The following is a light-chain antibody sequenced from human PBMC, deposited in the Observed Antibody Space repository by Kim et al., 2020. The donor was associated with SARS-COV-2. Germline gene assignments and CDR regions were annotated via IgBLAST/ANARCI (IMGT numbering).Light chain of an antibody. J-gene: IGLJ3*02. V-gene: IGLV2-14*03. CDR1: SSDVGGYNY. Sequence: GQAINISCTGTSSDVGGYNYVSWYQQHPGKAPKLVIYDVSARPSGVSNRFSGSKSGNTASLTISGLQAEDEADFYCSSYTSSRTWVFGGGTQLTVL. CDR2: DVS. CDR3: SSYTSSRTWV.